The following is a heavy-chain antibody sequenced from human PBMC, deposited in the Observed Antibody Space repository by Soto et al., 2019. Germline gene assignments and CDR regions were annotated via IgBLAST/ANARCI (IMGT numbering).Heavy chain of an antibody. V-gene: IGHV3-15*07. J-gene: IGHJ4*02. D-gene: IGHD6-13*01. CDR3: TTAGSSWYLVDY. CDR1: GFTFSNAW. Sequence: EVQLVESGGGLVKPGGSLRLSCAASGFTFSNAWMNWVRQAPGKGLEWVGRIKSKTAGGTTDYAAPGKGRFTISRDDSKNTLYLQMNSLKTEDTAVYYCTTAGSSWYLVDYWGQGTLVTVSS. CDR2: IKSKTAGGTT.